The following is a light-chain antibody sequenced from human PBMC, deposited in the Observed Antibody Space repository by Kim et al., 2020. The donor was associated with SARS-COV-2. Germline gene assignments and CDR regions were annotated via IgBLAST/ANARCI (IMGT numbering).Light chain of an antibody. V-gene: IGLV3-19*01. CDR2: DKS. J-gene: IGLJ2*01. Sequence: LGQKVRITCQGDSLRSYYASWYQQKPGQAPVLVIYDKSSRPSGIPDRFSGSSSGNTASLTITGAQAEDEADYYCNARDSGGNRGVFGGGTQLTVL. CDR3: NARDSGGNRGV. CDR1: SLRSYY.